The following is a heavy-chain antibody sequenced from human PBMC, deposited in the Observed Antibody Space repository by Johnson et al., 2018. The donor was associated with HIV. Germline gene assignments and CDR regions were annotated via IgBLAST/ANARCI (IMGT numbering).Heavy chain of an antibody. CDR3: ASLGLDLLVKAPLSVVFDAFDI. Sequence: QVQLVESGGGLVKPGGSLRLSCAASGLTFSDYDMSWIRQAPGKGLEWVSYISSSGSTIYYADSVEGRFTISRDNAKNSLYLQMNSLRAEDTAVYYCASLGLDLLVKAPLSVVFDAFDIWGQGTMVAVSS. CDR2: ISSSGSTI. V-gene: IGHV3-11*04. J-gene: IGHJ3*02. CDR1: GLTFSDYD. D-gene: IGHD3-16*01.